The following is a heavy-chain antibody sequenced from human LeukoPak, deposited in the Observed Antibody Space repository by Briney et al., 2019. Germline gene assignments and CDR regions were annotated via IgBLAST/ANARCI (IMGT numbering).Heavy chain of an antibody. Sequence: GASVKVSCKASGYTFTSYDINWVRQATGQGLGWMGWMNPNSGNTGYAQKFQGRVTMTRNTSISTAYMELSSLRSEDTAVYYCARGPKVRRYGSGSYWGYWGQGTLVTVSS. J-gene: IGHJ4*02. CDR3: ARGPKVRRYGSGSYWGY. CDR1: GYTFTSYD. V-gene: IGHV1-8*01. CDR2: MNPNSGNT. D-gene: IGHD3-10*01.